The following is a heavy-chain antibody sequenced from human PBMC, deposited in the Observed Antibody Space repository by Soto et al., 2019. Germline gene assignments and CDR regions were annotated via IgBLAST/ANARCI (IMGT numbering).Heavy chain of an antibody. CDR1: GYSFTSYW. CDR2: IDPSDSYT. J-gene: IGHJ6*02. V-gene: IGHV5-10-1*01. CDR3: ARHHITIFGGDYYGTDV. D-gene: IGHD3-3*01. Sequence: GESLKISCKGSGYSFTSYWNSWVRQMPGKGLEWMGRIDPSDSYTNYSPSFQGHVTISADKSISTAYLQWSSLKASDTAMYYCARHHITIFGGDYYGTDVWGQGTTVTVYS.